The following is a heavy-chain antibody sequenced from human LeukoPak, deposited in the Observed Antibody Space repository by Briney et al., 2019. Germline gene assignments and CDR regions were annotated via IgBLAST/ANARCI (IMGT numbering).Heavy chain of an antibody. Sequence: GGSLRLSCAASGFTVSSNYMSWVRQAPGKGLEWVSVIYSGGFTYYADSVKGRFTIPRDNSKNTLYLQMNNLRAEDTAVYYCARAPYYYDSSGYPEGSWGQGTLVTVSS. CDR3: ARAPYYYDSSGYPEGS. V-gene: IGHV3-53*01. CDR2: IYSGGFT. CDR1: GFTVSSNY. D-gene: IGHD3-22*01. J-gene: IGHJ5*02.